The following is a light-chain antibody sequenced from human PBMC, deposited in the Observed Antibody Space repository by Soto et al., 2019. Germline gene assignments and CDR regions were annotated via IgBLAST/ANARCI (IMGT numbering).Light chain of an antibody. CDR3: QVWDSTSDHYV. CDR2: DDR. CDR1: NIGSRS. V-gene: IGLV3-21*02. J-gene: IGLJ1*01. Sequence: SYELTQPPSVSVAPGQTASITCGGNNIGSRSVHWYQQKPGQAPVLVVYDDRDRPSGIPERFAGSNSGNTATLTISRVEAGDEADYYCQVWDSTSDHYVFGTGTKDTVL.